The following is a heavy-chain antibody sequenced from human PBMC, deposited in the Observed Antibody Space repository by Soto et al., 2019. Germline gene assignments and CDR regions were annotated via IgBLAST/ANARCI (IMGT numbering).Heavy chain of an antibody. Sequence: SETLSLTCTVSGGSISSYYWSWIRQPPGKGLEWIGYIYYSGSTNYNPSLKSRVTISVDTSKNQFSLKLSSVTAADTAVYYCARAYDILTGKNWFDPWGQGTLVTVSS. CDR3: ARAYDILTGKNWFDP. CDR1: GGSISSYY. J-gene: IGHJ5*02. V-gene: IGHV4-59*01. D-gene: IGHD3-9*01. CDR2: IYYSGST.